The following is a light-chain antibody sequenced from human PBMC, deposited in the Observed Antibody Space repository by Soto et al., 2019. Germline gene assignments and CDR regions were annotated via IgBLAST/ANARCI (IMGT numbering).Light chain of an antibody. CDR1: QSISSY. CDR2: AAS. CDR3: QQSYSTPQT. J-gene: IGKJ1*01. V-gene: IGKV1-39*01. Sequence: DIQMTQSPSSLSASVGDRVTITCRASQSISSYLNWYQQKPGKAPKLLIYAASSLQSGVPSRFSGSGSGTDFTLIISSLQPEDFATYYCQQSYSTPQTFDQGTKVEIK.